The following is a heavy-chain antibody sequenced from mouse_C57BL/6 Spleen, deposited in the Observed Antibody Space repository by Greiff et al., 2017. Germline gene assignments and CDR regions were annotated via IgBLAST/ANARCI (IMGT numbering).Heavy chain of an antibody. CDR2: INPNNGGT. D-gene: IGHD2-4*01. Sequence: VQLQQSGPELVKPGASVKMSCKASGYTFTDYNMHWVKQSPGKSLEWIGYINPNNGGTSYNQKFKGKATLTGNKSSSTAYMELRSLTSEDSAVYYYASEDYDQTMDYWGQGTSVTVSS. CDR3: ASEDYDQTMDY. V-gene: IGHV1-22*01. CDR1: GYTFTDYN. J-gene: IGHJ4*01.